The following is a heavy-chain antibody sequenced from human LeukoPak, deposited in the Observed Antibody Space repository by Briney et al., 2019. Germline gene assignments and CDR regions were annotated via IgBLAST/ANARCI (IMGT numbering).Heavy chain of an antibody. CDR1: GYSFTTYW. CDR3: ARRYCSSTSCYYFDY. V-gene: IGHV5-51*01. D-gene: IGHD2-2*01. CDR2: IYPGDSDT. Sequence: SGESLKISCKGSGYSFTTYWIGWVRQMPGKGLEWMGSIYPGDSDTRYSPSFQGQVTISADKSISTAYLQWSSLKASDTAMYYCARRYCSSTSCYYFDYWGQEPWSPSPQ. J-gene: IGHJ4*01.